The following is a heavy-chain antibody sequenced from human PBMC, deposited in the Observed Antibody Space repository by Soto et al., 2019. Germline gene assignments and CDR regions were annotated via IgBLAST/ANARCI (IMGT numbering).Heavy chain of an antibody. CDR2: ISAAGDP. V-gene: IGHV3-13*05. CDR1: GFTFSNYD. J-gene: IGHJ6*02. CDR3: ARTDSDFYGLDV. Sequence: EVQLVESGGGLVQPGGSLRLSCEASGFTFSNYDMHWVRQGTGKGLEWVSGISAAGDPDYADSVEGRFTISRENAQNSFFLQMNSLRVGDTAVYYCARTDSDFYGLDVWGQGTTVIVSS. D-gene: IGHD4-4*01.